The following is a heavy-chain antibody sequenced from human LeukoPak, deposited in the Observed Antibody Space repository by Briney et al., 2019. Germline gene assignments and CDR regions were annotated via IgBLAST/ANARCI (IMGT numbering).Heavy chain of an antibody. V-gene: IGHV3-43D*03. CDR1: GFTFDDYA. Sequence: PGGSLRLSCAASGFTFDDYAMHWVRQAPGKGLEWVSLISWDGGSTYYADSVKGRFTISRDNSKNSLYLQMNSLRAEDTALYYCAKGELAEAGTWYFDYWGQGTLVTVSS. J-gene: IGHJ4*02. CDR3: AKGELAEAGTWYFDY. CDR2: ISWDGGST. D-gene: IGHD6-19*01.